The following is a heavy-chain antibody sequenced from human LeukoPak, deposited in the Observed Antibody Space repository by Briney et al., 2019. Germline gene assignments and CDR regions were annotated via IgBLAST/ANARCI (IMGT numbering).Heavy chain of an antibody. CDR1: GYTFTSYG. Sequence: GASVTVSCKASGYTFTSYGISWVRQAPGQGLEWMGWISAYNGSTNYEQKLQGRVTMTTDTSTSTAYMELRSLRSDDTAVYYCARASGYSSGHDYFDYWGQGTLVTVSS. CDR3: ARASGYSSGHDYFDY. CDR2: ISAYNGST. D-gene: IGHD6-19*01. V-gene: IGHV1-18*01. J-gene: IGHJ4*02.